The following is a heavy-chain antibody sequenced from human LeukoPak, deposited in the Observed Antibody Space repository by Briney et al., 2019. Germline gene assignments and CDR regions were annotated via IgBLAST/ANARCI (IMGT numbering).Heavy chain of an antibody. J-gene: IGHJ4*02. D-gene: IGHD6-19*01. V-gene: IGHV3-30*02. CDR2: IRYDGSNK. Sequence: GGSLTLSCAASGFTFSSYGMHWVRQAPGKGLEWVAFIRYDGSNKYYADSVKGRFTISRDNSKNTLYLQMNSLRAEDTAVYYCAKARSGWLPFDYWGQGTLVTVSS. CDR1: GFTFSSYG. CDR3: AKARSGWLPFDY.